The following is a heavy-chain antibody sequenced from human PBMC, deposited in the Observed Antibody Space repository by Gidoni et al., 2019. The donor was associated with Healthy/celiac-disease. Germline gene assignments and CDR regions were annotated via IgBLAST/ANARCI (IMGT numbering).Heavy chain of an antibody. CDR3: ASDKVVPVAILYYYYGMDV. CDR1: GFTVRSNS. D-gene: IGHD2-2*02. V-gene: IGHV3-53*01. J-gene: IGHJ6*02. Sequence: DVQLVESRGGLSQPGGSLRRAFADSGFTVRSNSLSWVRHAPGKGLEWGSFIYSGGSTYYADSVKGRFTISRDISKNPLYLQINSLRAEDTAVYYCASDKVVPVAILYYYYGMDVWGQGTTVTVSS. CDR2: IYSGGST.